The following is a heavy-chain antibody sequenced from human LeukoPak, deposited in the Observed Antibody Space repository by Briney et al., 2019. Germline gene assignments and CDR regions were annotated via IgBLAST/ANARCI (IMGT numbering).Heavy chain of an antibody. Sequence: PSETLSLTCTVSGGSISSSRYYWGWIRQPPGKGLEWIGSIYYSGSTYYNPSLKSRVTISVDTSKNQFSLKLSSVTAADTAVYYCAFARDWLLFDYWGQGTLVTVSS. CDR3: AFARDWLLFDY. CDR1: GGSISSSRYY. V-gene: IGHV4-39*07. D-gene: IGHD3/OR15-3a*01. CDR2: IYYSGST. J-gene: IGHJ4*02.